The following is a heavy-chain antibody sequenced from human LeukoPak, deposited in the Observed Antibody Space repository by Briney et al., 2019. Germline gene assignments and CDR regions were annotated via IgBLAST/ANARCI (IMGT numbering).Heavy chain of an antibody. CDR1: GGSFSGYY. V-gene: IGHV4-34*01. CDR2: INHSGST. CDR3: ARGLRRYCSSTSCYRGVWGYYYYGMDV. J-gene: IGHJ6*02. D-gene: IGHD2-2*02. Sequence: SETLSLTCAVYGGSFSGYYWSWIRQPPGKGLEWIGEINHSGSTNYNPSLKSRVTISVDTSKNQFSLKLSSVTAADTAAYYCARGLRRYCSSTSCYRGVWGYYYYGMDVWGQGTTVTVSS.